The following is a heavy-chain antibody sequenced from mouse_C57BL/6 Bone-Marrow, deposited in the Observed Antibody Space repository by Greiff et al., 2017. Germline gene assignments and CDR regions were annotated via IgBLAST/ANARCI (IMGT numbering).Heavy chain of an antibody. V-gene: IGHV1-53*01. CDR3: ARDFYYGSSFYWYFDV. D-gene: IGHD1-1*01. J-gene: IGHJ1*03. CDR1: GYTFTSYW. Sequence: QVQLKQPGTELVKPGASVKLSCKASGYTFTSYWMHWVKQRPGQGLEWIGNINPSNGGTNYNEKFKSKATLTVDKSSSTAYMQLSSLTSEDSAVYYWARDFYYGSSFYWYFDVGGTGTTVTVSS. CDR2: INPSNGGT.